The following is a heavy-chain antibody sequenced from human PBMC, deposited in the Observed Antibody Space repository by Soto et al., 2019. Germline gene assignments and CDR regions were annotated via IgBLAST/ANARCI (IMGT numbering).Heavy chain of an antibody. CDR1: GFTFSSYG. Sequence: GGSLRLSCAASGFTFSSYGMHWVRQAPGKGLEWVAVISYDGSNKYYADSVKGRFTISRDNAENSLYLQMNSLRDDDTAVYYCARDRGALRKYYFDSWGQGALVTVSS. CDR2: ISYDGSNK. CDR3: ARDRGALRKYYFDS. J-gene: IGHJ4*02. V-gene: IGHV3-30*03. D-gene: IGHD1-26*01.